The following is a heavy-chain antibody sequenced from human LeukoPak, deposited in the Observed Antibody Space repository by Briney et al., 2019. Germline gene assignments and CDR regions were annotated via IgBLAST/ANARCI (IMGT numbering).Heavy chain of an antibody. CDR1: GYSFTCYL. J-gene: IGHJ4*02. D-gene: IGHD3-10*01. V-gene: IGHV5-51*01. Sequence: GEALKISCKGSGYSFTCYLIGWVRPMAGKGLGWMGIIYPGDSDTRYSPSFQGQVTISADKSISTAYLQWSSLEATDTAMYYCARHVRFGELEWGQGTLVTVSS. CDR2: IYPGDSDT. CDR3: ARHVRFGELE.